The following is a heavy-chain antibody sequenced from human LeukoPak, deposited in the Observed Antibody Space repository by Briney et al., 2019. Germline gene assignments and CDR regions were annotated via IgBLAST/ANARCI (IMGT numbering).Heavy chain of an antibody. CDR3: ARLSIGVTMIVVAQDNASDI. J-gene: IGHJ3*02. CDR1: GGSISSSSYY. V-gene: IGHV4-39*01. CDR2: IYYSGST. D-gene: IGHD3-22*01. Sequence: PSETLPLTCTVSGGSISSSSYYWGWIRQPPGKGLEWIGSIYYSGSTYYNPSLKSRVTISVDTSKNQFSLKLSSVTAADTAVYYCARLSIGVTMIVVAQDNASDIWGQGTMVTVSS.